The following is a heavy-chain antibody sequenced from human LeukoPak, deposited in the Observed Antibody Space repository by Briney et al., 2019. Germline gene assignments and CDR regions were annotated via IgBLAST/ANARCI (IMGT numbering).Heavy chain of an antibody. CDR2: IAFDDTDR. CDR3: TNSDDYGDY. Sequence: RSGGSLRLSCAASGFAVNTNYMHWVRQAPGKGLEWVAAIAFDDTDRYYIDSVKGRFTISRDDSKNTLYLHMTSLRAEDTAVYYCTNSDDYGDYWGQGTLVTVSS. J-gene: IGHJ4*02. V-gene: IGHV3-30*18. CDR1: GFAVNTNY.